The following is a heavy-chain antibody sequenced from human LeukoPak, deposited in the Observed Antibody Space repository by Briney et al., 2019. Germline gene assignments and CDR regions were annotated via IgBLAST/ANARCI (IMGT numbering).Heavy chain of an antibody. CDR1: GGSFSGYY. CDR2: INHSGST. CDR3: ARGGRDYGDYPLFQH. J-gene: IGHJ1*01. Sequence: SETLSLTCAVYGGSFSGYYWSWIRQPPGKGLEWIGEINHSGSTNYNPSLKSRVTISVGTSKNQFSLKLSSVTAADTAVYYCARGGRDYGDYPLFQHWGQGTLVTVSS. V-gene: IGHV4-34*01. D-gene: IGHD4-17*01.